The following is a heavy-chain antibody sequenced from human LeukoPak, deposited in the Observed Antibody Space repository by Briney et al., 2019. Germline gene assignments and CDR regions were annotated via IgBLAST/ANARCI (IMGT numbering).Heavy chain of an antibody. CDR3: ARDQGGNSGLDYFDY. J-gene: IGHJ4*02. CDR1: GFTFSSYW. CDR2: VKQDGSEK. V-gene: IGHV3-7*01. Sequence: QPGGSLRLSCAASGFTFSSYWMSWVRQAPGKGLEWVANVKQDGSEKYYADSVKGRFTISRDNAKNSLYLQMNSLRAEDTAVYYCARDQGGNSGLDYFDYWGRGTLVTVSS. D-gene: IGHD4-23*01.